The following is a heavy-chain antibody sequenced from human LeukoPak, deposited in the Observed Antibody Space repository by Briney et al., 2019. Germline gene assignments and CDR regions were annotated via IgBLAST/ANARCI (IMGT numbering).Heavy chain of an antibody. CDR1: GFNIGPYA. V-gene: IGHV3-43*02. CDR2: IKADGSGT. CDR3: ATWAFYHNLDV. Sequence: LSGGSLRLSCAASGFNIGPYAMYWVRHGPGRGLEWVSVIKADGSGTFYSDSARGRFTTSRDNSKNSLYLQMSSLTSDDTALYYCATWAFYHNLDVWGQGTTVAVSS. J-gene: IGHJ6*02. D-gene: IGHD2/OR15-2a*01.